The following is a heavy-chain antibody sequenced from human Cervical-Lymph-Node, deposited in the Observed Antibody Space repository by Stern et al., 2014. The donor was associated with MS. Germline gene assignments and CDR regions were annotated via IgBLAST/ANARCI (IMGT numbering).Heavy chain of an antibody. CDR2: IKSSSNYR. J-gene: IGHJ4*02. D-gene: IGHD3-10*01. CDR3: ARVSGRLEYYFDY. Sequence: EVQLLESGGGLVKPGGSLRLSCVVSGFRFSEYTMNWVRQAPGKGLQWVSSIKSSSNYRNYADSVKGRFTVSRDNAKNSLYLQMNSLRVEDTAVYYCARVSGRLEYYFDYWGQGALVTVSS. CDR1: GFRFSEYT. V-gene: IGHV3-21*01.